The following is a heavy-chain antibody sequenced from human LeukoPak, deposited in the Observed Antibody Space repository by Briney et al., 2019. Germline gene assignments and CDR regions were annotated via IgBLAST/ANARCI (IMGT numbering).Heavy chain of an antibody. CDR3: ARDRTGGDY. J-gene: IGHJ4*02. CDR1: GFTFSTYL. V-gene: IGHV3-7*01. D-gene: IGHD3-16*01. CDR2: IKQDGSEK. Sequence: GGSLRLSCAVSGFTFSTYLMSWVRQAPGKGREWVANIKQDGSEKYYVDSVKGRFPISRDNAKNSLYLQMNSLRVEDTAVYYCARDRTGGDYWGQGTLVTVSS.